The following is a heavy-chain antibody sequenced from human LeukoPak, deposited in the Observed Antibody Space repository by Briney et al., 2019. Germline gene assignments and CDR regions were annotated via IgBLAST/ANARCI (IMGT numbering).Heavy chain of an antibody. Sequence: SETLSLTCTVSGGSISSYYWSWIRQPPGKGLEWIGYIYYSGSTNYNPSLKSRVTISVDTSKNQFSLKLSSVTAADTAVYYCAGRYGDYYYYDMDVWGQGTTVTVSS. J-gene: IGHJ6*02. CDR1: GGSISSYY. D-gene: IGHD4-17*01. V-gene: IGHV4-59*08. CDR2: IYYSGST. CDR3: AGRYGDYYYYDMDV.